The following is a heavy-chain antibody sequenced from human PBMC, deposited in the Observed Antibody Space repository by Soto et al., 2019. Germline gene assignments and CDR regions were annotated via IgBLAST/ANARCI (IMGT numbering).Heavy chain of an antibody. CDR3: AKEAGQVRFWGATSAGSWFDP. D-gene: IGHD3-3*01. Sequence: PRLSCAASGFTFSSYAMSWVRQAPGQGLEWVSAISGSGGSTYYADSVKGRFTISRDNSKNTLYLLMNSLRAEDKAVYYCAKEAGQVRFWGATSAGSWFDPWGQGTLVTVSS. CDR2: ISGSGGST. J-gene: IGHJ5*02. CDR1: GFTFSSYA. V-gene: IGHV3-23*01.